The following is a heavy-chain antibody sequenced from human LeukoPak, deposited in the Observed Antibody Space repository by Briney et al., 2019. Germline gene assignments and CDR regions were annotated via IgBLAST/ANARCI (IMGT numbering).Heavy chain of an antibody. J-gene: IGHJ4*02. CDR2: ISSSGGST. D-gene: IGHD3-3*01. CDR3: AKFPKSENCFDY. Sequence: GGSLRLSCAASGFIFRSYAMNWVRQAPGKGLEWVSTISSSGGSTYYADSVKGRFTISRDNSKNTLYLQMNSLRAEDTAIYYCAKFPKSENCFDYWGQGTLITVSS. V-gene: IGHV3-23*01. CDR1: GFIFRSYA.